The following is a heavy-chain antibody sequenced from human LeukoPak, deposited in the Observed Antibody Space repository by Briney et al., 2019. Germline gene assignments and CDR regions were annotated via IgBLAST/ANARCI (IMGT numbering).Heavy chain of an antibody. CDR3: ARSLAASGGFDLGGDY. Sequence: GGSLRLSCAASGFTFSSYWMFWVRQAPGKGLEWLSRITSDGSGTNYADSVKGRFTVSRDNSKSTLYLQMNSLRAEDTAVYFCARSLAASGGFDLGGDYWGQGTLVIVSS. D-gene: IGHD5-12*01. CDR2: ITSDGSGT. V-gene: IGHV3-74*01. CDR1: GFTFSSYW. J-gene: IGHJ4*02.